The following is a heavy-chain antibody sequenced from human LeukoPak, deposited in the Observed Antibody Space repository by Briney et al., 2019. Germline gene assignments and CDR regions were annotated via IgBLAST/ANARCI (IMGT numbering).Heavy chain of an antibody. Sequence: GGSLRLSCAASGFTFSSYGMHWVRQAPGKGLEWVAVISYDGSNKYYADSVKGRFTISRDNSKNTLYLQMNSLRAEDTAVYYCAKSIVVVVAATGYFDYWGQGTLVTVSS. CDR3: AKSIVVVVAATGYFDY. V-gene: IGHV3-30*18. CDR2: ISYDGSNK. CDR1: GFTFSSYG. J-gene: IGHJ4*02. D-gene: IGHD2-15*01.